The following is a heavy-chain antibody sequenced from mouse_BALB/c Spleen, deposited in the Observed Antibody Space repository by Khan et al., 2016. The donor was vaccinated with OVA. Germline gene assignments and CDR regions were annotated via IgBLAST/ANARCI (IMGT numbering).Heavy chain of an antibody. V-gene: IGHV2-6-5*01. CDR3: AKGVWSYYFALDY. J-gene: IGHJ4*01. CDR2: IWGGGST. D-gene: IGHD2-10*02. Sequence: VQLQQSGPGLVAPSQSLSITCTVSGFSLTDYGVRWIRQPPGKGLEWLAVIWGGGSTYYNSALKSRLSISKDTSKSQVFLKMNSLRTDDTAMYYCAKGVWSYYFALDYWGQGTSVTVSS. CDR1: GFSLTDYG.